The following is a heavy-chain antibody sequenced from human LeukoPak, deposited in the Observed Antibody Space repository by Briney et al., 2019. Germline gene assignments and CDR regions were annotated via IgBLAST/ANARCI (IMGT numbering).Heavy chain of an antibody. CDR2: ISGSGGST. CDR3: AKDPRPNYYDSSGYQGPRGY. CDR1: GFTFSSYA. V-gene: IGHV3-23*01. J-gene: IGHJ4*02. D-gene: IGHD3-22*01. Sequence: GGSLRLSCAASGFTFSSYAMSWVRQAPGKGREWVSAISGSGGSTYYADSVKGRFTISRDNSKPALYLQMNSLRAEDTAVYYCAKDPRPNYYDSSGYQGPRGYWGQGTLVTVSS.